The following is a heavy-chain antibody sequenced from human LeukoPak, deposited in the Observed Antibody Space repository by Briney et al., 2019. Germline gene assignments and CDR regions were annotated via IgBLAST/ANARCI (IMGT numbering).Heavy chain of an antibody. CDR1: GFTFSSYS. D-gene: IGHD4-23*01. CDR3: AKDVASRWAHYGMDV. V-gene: IGHV3-21*04. J-gene: IGHJ6*02. Sequence: GGSLRLSCAASGFTFSSYSMNWVRQAPGKGLEWVSSISSSSSYIYYADSVKGRFTISRDNAKNSLYLQMNSLRAEDTALYYCAKDVASRWAHYGMDVWGQGTTVTVSS. CDR2: ISSSSSYI.